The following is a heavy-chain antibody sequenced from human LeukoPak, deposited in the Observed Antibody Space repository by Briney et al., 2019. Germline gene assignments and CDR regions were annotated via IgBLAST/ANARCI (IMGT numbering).Heavy chain of an antibody. J-gene: IGHJ4*02. D-gene: IGHD2-15*01. V-gene: IGHV3-23*01. Sequence: PGGSLRLSCAASGFTFSSYAMSWVRQAPGKGLEWVSAISARGGSTYYADSVKGRFTISRDNSKNTLYLQMNSLRAEDTAVYYCAKAPVTTCSGAYCYPFDYWGQGTLVTVSS. CDR2: ISARGGST. CDR1: GFTFSSYA. CDR3: AKAPVTTCSGAYCYPFDY.